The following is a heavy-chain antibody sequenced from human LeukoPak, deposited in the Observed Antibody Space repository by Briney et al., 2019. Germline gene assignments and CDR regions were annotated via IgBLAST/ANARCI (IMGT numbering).Heavy chain of an antibody. CDR2: INPSGGST. CDR3: ARARVIQDWFDP. CDR1: GYTFTSYY. D-gene: IGHD2-21*01. Sequence: ASVKVSCKASGYTFTSYYMHWVRQAPGQGLEWMGIINPSGGSTSYAQKFQGRVTMTRDMSTSTVYMELSSLRSEDTAVYYCARARVIQDWFDPWGQGTLVTVSS. J-gene: IGHJ5*02. V-gene: IGHV1-46*01.